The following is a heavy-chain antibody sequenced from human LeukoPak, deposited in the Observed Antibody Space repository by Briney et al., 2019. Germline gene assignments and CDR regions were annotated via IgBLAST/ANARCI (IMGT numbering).Heavy chain of an antibody. CDR2: IYTSGRT. D-gene: IGHD2-21*02. CDR3: ARDRGDYGSSDY. CDR1: GGSISNYY. V-gene: IGHV4-4*07. J-gene: IGHJ4*02. Sequence: SETLSLTCTVSGGSISNYYWSWIRQPAGKGLEWIGRIYTSGRTNYNPSLMSRVTMSVDTSNNQFSLRLSSVTAADTAVYYCARDRGDYGSSDYWGQGTLVTVSS.